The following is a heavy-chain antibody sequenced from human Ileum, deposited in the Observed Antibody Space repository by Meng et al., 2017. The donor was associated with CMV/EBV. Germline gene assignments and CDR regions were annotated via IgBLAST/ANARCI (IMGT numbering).Heavy chain of an antibody. J-gene: IGHJ4*02. Sequence: QVQLVKTGAEVKKPGASVKVSCKESGYTFNSYYIHWVRQDPGQGLEWMGMINPGGGRTSYAQKFQGRVNMTRDTSTSTVYMELSSLRSEDTAVYYCARGNPNLDYWGQGTLVTVSS. CDR1: GYTFNSYY. CDR3: ARGNPNLDY. D-gene: IGHD1-14*01. V-gene: IGHV1-46*02. CDR2: INPGGGRT.